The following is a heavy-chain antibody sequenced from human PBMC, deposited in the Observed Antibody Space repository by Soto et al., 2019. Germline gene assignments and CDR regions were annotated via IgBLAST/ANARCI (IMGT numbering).Heavy chain of an antibody. CDR1: NGSISSRSSY. J-gene: IGHJ4*02. D-gene: IGHD4-17*01. Sequence: QLQLQESGSGLVKPSETLSLTCIVSNGSISSRSSYWGWIRQTPGKGLEWIGSIYYIENTYYNPSHKSRVTISIDTSKNQFTLKMNSVTAADTAVYFCGGQDYGAKGYYFENWGQGALVTVSS. CDR3: GGQDYGAKGYYFEN. V-gene: IGHV4-39*01. CDR2: IYYIENT.